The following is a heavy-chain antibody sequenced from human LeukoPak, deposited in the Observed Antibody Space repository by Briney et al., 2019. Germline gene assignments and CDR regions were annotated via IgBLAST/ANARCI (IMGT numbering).Heavy chain of an antibody. Sequence: SETLTLTSAVYGGSFSGYYWSWIRQPPGKGLEWIGEINHSGSTNYNPSLKSRVTILVDTSKNQFSLELTSVTAADTAVYYCARDYGDSRNYNWFDPWGQGTLVTVSS. CDR2: INHSGST. J-gene: IGHJ5*02. CDR3: ARDYGDSRNYNWFDP. D-gene: IGHD4-17*01. CDR1: GGSFSGYY. V-gene: IGHV4-34*01.